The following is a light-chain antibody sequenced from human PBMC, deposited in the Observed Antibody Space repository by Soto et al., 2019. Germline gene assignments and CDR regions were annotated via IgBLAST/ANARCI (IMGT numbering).Light chain of an antibody. Sequence: DNQMTQSPSTLAASVGDRVTITCRASQNINRWLAWYQQKPGKAPKVLIYDASTLQSGDPSRFSGSGSGTEFTLTITCLQPDDFATYYCQQYDGNFGPGTKVDFK. CDR2: DAS. CDR3: QQYDGN. CDR1: QNINRW. J-gene: IGKJ3*01. V-gene: IGKV1-5*01.